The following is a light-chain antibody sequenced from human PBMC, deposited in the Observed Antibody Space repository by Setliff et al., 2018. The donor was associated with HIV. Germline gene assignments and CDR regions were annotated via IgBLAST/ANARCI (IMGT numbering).Light chain of an antibody. Sequence: QSALAQPRSVSGSPGQSVTFSCTGSASDVGAYNFVSWYQQHPGKAPKLIIYDVSKRPSGVPDRFSGSKSGDTASLTISGLQSEDEADYYCCSYAGADTYIFGSGTKVT. CDR2: DVS. CDR1: ASDVGAYNF. CDR3: CSYAGADTYI. V-gene: IGLV2-11*01. J-gene: IGLJ1*01.